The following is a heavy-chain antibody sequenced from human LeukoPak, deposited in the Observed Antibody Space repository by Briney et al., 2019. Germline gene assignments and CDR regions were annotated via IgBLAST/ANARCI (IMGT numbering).Heavy chain of an antibody. CDR1: GFTVSGTH. CDR2: MYTGGTT. Sequence: GGSLRLSCAASGFTVSGTHMSWVRQDPGEGLEWVSAMYTGGTTYYADSVTGRFTVSRDTSRNTLFLHMNSLRADDTAIYYCAKDEATSGGGLASWGQGTLVIVFS. J-gene: IGHJ5*01. CDR3: AKDEATSGGGLAS. D-gene: IGHD3-16*01. V-gene: IGHV3-53*01.